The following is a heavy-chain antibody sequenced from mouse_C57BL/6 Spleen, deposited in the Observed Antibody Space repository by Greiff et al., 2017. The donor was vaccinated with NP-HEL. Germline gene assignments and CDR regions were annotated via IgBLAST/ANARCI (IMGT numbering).Heavy chain of an antibody. J-gene: IGHJ3*01. CDR3: ASRGLRAWFAY. D-gene: IGHD2-4*01. CDR2: ISYDGSN. CDR1: GYSITSGYY. V-gene: IGHV3-6*01. Sequence: DVKLQESGPGLVKPSQSLSLTCSVTGYSITSGYYWNWIRQFPGNKLEWMGYISYDGSNNYNPSLKNRISITRDTSKNQFFLKLNSVTTEDTATYYCASRGLRAWFAYWGQGTLVTVSA.